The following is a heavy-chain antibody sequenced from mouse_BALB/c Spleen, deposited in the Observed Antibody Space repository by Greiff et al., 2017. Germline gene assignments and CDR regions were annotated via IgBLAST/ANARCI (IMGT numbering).Heavy chain of an antibody. CDR3: ARNGNYGAWFAY. D-gene: IGHD2-1*01. V-gene: IGHV3-8*02. Sequence: VQLQQSGPSLVKPSQTLSLTCSVTGDSTTSGYWNWIRKFPGNKLEYMGYISYSGSTYYNPSLKSRISITRDTSKNQYYLQLNSVTTEDTATYYCARNGNYGAWFAYWGQGTLVTVSA. J-gene: IGHJ3*01. CDR2: ISYSGST. CDR1: GDSTTSGY.